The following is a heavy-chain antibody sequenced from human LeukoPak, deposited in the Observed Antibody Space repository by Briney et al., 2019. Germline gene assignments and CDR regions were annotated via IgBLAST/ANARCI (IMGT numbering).Heavy chain of an antibody. J-gene: IGHJ4*02. CDR2: IYYSGST. D-gene: IGHD2-2*01. V-gene: IGHV4-39*01. CDR1: GGSISSSSYY. CDR3: ARHDRAVPAAKGRGWFDY. Sequence: SETLSLTCTVSGGSISSSSYYWGWIRQPPGKGLEWIGSIYYSGSTYYNPSLKSRVTISVDTSKNQFSLKLSSVTAADTAVYYCARHDRAVPAAKGRGWFDYWGQGTLVTVSS.